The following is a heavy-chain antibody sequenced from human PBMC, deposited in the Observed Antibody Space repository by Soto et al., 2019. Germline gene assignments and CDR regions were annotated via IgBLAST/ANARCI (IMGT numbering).Heavy chain of an antibody. CDR1: GFTFSSYS. D-gene: IGHD2-15*01. Sequence: GGSLRLSCAASGFTFSSYSMNWVRQAPGKGLEWVSSISSSSSYIYYADSVKGRFTISRDNAKNSLYLQMNSLRAEDTAVYYCARDYGGIGYFDYWGQGTLVTVSS. J-gene: IGHJ4*02. V-gene: IGHV3-21*01. CDR3: ARDYGGIGYFDY. CDR2: ISSSSSYI.